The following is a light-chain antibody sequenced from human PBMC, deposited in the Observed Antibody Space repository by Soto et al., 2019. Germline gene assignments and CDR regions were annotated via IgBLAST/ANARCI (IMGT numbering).Light chain of an antibody. V-gene: IGLV2-23*01. CDR3: CSPAPIKTVV. Sequence: QSVLTQPASVSGSPGQSITISCTGSGSAAGSYRLVSWYQCHPGKVPKLIIYEGNKRPSNISDRFSGSEPGNTASLTISGLQAEDEADYFFCSPAPIKTVVFGSGTKVTV. CDR2: EGN. J-gene: IGLJ1*01. CDR1: GSAAGSYRL.